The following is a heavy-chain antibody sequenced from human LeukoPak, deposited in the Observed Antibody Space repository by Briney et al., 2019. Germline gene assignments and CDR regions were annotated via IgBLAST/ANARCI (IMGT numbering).Heavy chain of an antibody. D-gene: IGHD2-21*01. Sequence: SETLSPTCTVSGGSISSSSYYWGWIRQPPGKGLEWIGSIYYSGSTYYNPSLKSRVTISVDTSKNQFSLKLSSVTAADTAVYYCARTNCGGDCYSFDYWGQGTLVTVSS. CDR2: IYYSGST. CDR3: ARTNCGGDCYSFDY. CDR1: GGSISSSSYY. V-gene: IGHV4-39*01. J-gene: IGHJ4*02.